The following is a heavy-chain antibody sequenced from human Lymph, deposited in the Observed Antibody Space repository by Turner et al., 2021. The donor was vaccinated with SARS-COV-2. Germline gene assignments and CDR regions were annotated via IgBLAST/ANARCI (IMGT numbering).Heavy chain of an antibody. J-gene: IGHJ6*02. CDR1: GVPVSSNY. D-gene: IGHD3-16*01. CDR2: SYSGGST. V-gene: IGHV3-53*04. CDR3: ARDLVSNGMDV. Sequence: EVQLVESGGGLVPPVGSLRIYCAASGVPVSSNYMSWVRQAPGKGLEWVSVSYSGGSTFYADSVKGRFTISRNNSKNTLYLQMNSLRAEDTAVYYCARDLVSNGMDVWGQGTTVTVSS.